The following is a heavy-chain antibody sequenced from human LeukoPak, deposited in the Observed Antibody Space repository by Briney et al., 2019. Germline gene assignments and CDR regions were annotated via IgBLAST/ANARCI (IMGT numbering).Heavy chain of an antibody. D-gene: IGHD2-2*01. J-gene: IGHJ4*02. CDR1: GGSISSYY. CDR2: IYYTGST. V-gene: IGHV4-59*08. CDR3: WRLPSCSSTRCYRWVFDY. Sequence: SETLSLTCTVSGGSISSYYWSWIRQPPGKGLEWIGYIYYTGSTKYYPSLKSRVTISVDTTKNQFSLKLSPVTAADTTVDYCWRLPSCSSTRCYRWVFDYWGQGTLVTVSS.